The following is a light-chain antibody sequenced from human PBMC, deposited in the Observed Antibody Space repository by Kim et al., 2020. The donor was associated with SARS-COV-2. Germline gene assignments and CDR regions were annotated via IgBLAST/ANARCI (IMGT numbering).Light chain of an antibody. V-gene: IGKV2-30*02. CDR1: QSLVHSDGYIY. CDR2: QIS. Sequence: DVVLTQSPLSLPVTLGQPASISCRSRQSLVHSDGYIYLSWIQQRPGQSPSRLFYQISNRDSGVPDRFSAPGSDTGFKLKIRGVEAEDVGVDDCMDGDHWPPIKFGPGT. CDR3: MDGDHWPPIK. J-gene: IGKJ5*01.